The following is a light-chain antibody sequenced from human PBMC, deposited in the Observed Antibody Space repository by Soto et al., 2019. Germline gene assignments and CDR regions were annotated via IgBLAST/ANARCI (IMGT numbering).Light chain of an antibody. CDR3: HQYGSSPSYT. V-gene: IGKV3-20*01. Sequence: EIVLTQSPGTLSLSPGERATLSCRASQSVSSSYLAWYQQKPGQAPRLLIYVASSRATGIPDRFSGSGSGTDFTLTISRLEPEDFAVDYCHQYGSSPSYTFGQGTKLEIK. CDR2: VAS. J-gene: IGKJ2*01. CDR1: QSVSSSY.